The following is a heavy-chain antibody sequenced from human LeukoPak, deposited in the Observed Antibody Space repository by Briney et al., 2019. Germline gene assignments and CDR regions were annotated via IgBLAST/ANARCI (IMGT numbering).Heavy chain of an antibody. D-gene: IGHD5-18*01. V-gene: IGHV3-15*01. J-gene: IGHJ4*02. CDR3: ATDKRGNTYGLYYFDY. CDR1: GFTFSDYY. CDR2: IKSKTDGGTT. Sequence: GGSLRLSCAASGFTFSDYYMSWIRQAPGKGLEWVGRIKSKTDGGTTDYAAPVKGRFTISRDDSTNTLSLQMNSLKTEDTAVYYCATDKRGNTYGLYYFDYWGQGTLVTVSS.